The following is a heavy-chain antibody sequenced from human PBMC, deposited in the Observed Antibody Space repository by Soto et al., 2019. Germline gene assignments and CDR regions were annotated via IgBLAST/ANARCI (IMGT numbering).Heavy chain of an antibody. CDR1: GYSFTSYW. D-gene: IGHD4-17*01. Sequence: GDSLKISCKGSGYSFTSYWIGWVRQMPGKGLEWMGIIYPGDSDTRYSPSFQGQVTILADKSISTAYLQWSSLKASDTAMYYCARLNDYGYADGDHWGQGTLVTVSS. CDR2: IYPGDSDT. CDR3: ARLNDYGYADGDH. V-gene: IGHV5-51*01. J-gene: IGHJ4*02.